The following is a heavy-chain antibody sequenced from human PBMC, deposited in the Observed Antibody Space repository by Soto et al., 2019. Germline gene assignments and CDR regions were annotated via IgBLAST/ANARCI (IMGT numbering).Heavy chain of an antibody. D-gene: IGHD2-15*01. J-gene: IGHJ6*02. CDR2: NYYSGST. V-gene: IGHV4-61*01. CDR1: GGSVSSGSYY. CDR3: ARDTRDDCSGSSCYSGYYYYGMDV. Sequence: QVQLQESGPGLVKPSETLSLTCTVSGGSVSSGSYYWSWIRQPPGKGLEWIGYNYYSGSTNSNPSLKSRVTISVDTSKNQFSLKRSSVTAADPAVYYCARDTRDDCSGSSCYSGYYYYGMDVCGQGTTVTVSS.